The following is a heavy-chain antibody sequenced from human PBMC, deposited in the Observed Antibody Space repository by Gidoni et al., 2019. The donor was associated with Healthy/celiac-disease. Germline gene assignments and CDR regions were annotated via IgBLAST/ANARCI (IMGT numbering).Heavy chain of an antibody. D-gene: IGHD3-3*01. J-gene: IGHJ3*02. Sequence: EVQLVQSGAEVKKPGESLKISCKGSGYSFTSYWIGGVRQMPGKGLEWMGIIYPGDSDTRYSPSFQGQVTISADKSISTAYLQWSSLKASDTAMYYCARRGSIFGVVSDAFDIWGQGTMVTVSS. CDR1: GYSFTSYW. V-gene: IGHV5-51*01. CDR2: IYPGDSDT. CDR3: ARRGSIFGVVSDAFDI.